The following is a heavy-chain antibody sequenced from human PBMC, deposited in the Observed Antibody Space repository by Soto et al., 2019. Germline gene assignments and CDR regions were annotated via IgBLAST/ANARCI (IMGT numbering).Heavy chain of an antibody. CDR3: AREYYYTMDV. CDR1: GFTFRDYY. J-gene: IGHJ6*02. V-gene: IGHV3-11*05. Sequence: QVQLVESGGGLVRPGGSLRLSCEASGFTFRDYYMTWFRQAPGKGLEWLSYIVSSTKYTNYADSVKGRFTISRDNAKNSLYLQMNSLRDDDTAVYDCAREYYYTMDVWGQGTMVTVSS. CDR2: IVSSTKYT.